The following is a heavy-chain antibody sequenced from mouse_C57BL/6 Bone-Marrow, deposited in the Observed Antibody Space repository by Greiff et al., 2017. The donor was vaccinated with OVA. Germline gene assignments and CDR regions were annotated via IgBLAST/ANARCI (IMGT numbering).Heavy chain of an antibody. CDR1: GYTFTSYW. V-gene: IGHV1-59*01. Sequence: VQLQQPGAELVRPGTSVKLSCKASGYTFTSYWMHWVKQRPGQGLEWIGVIDPSDSYTNYNQKFKGKATLTVDTSSSTAYMQLSSLTSEDSAVYYCARGMIMDYWGQGTSVTVSS. D-gene: IGHD2-3*01. CDR2: IDPSDSYT. J-gene: IGHJ4*01. CDR3: ARGMIMDY.